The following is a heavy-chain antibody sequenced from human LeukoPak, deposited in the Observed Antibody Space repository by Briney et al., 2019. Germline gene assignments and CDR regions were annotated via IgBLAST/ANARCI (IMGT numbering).Heavy chain of an antibody. CDR3: ARVWFGWELPFDY. CDR2: INPNSGGT. D-gene: IGHD1-26*01. Sequence: ASVKVSCKASGYTFTGYYMHWVRQAPGQGLEWMGWINPNSGGTNYARKFQGRVTMTRDTSISTAYMELSRLRSDDTAVYYCARVWFGWELPFDYWGQGTLVTVSS. CDR1: GYTFTGYY. J-gene: IGHJ4*02. V-gene: IGHV1-2*02.